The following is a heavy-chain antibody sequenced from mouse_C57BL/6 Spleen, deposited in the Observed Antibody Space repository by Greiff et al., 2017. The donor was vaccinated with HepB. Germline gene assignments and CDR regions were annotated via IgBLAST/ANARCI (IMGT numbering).Heavy chain of an antibody. CDR1: GFTFSSYG. D-gene: IGHD2-4*01. CDR3: ARQRDYDEDWYFDV. V-gene: IGHV5-6*01. J-gene: IGHJ1*03. Sequence: EVQRVESGGDLVKPGGSLKLSCAASGFTFSSYGMSWVRQTPDKRLEWVATISSGGSYTYYPDSVKGRFTISRDNAKNTLYLQMRSLKSEDTAMYYCARQRDYDEDWYFDVWGTGTTVTVSS. CDR2: ISSGGSYT.